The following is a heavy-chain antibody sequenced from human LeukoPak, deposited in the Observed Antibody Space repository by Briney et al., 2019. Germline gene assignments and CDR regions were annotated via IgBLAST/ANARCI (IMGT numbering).Heavy chain of an antibody. CDR1: GGSISSYY. CDR3: ARLVPVAGVYYFDY. J-gene: IGHJ4*02. D-gene: IGHD6-19*01. Sequence: SETLSLTCTVSGGSISSYYWSWIRQPPGKGLEWIGYIYYSGSTNYSPSLKSRVTISVDTSKNQFSLKLSSVTAADTAVYYCARLVPVAGVYYFDYWGQGTLVTVSS. CDR2: IYYSGST. V-gene: IGHV4-59*08.